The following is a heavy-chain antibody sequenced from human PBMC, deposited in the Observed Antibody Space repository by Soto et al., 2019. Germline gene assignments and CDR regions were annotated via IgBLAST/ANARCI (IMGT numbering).Heavy chain of an antibody. CDR1: GGTFSSYA. Sequence: QVQLVQSGAEVKKPGSSVKVSCKTSGGTFSSYAISWVRQAPGQGLEWMGGIMPIFGAANYAQKFQGRVTVTADEATRTAYMELSSLRSEDTAVYYCARVRRYSGDIVLGPAAIGYGRDVWGQGTTVSVSS. V-gene: IGHV1-69*12. D-gene: IGHD2-2*01. CDR3: ARVRRYSGDIVLGPAAIGYGRDV. J-gene: IGHJ6*02. CDR2: IMPIFGAA.